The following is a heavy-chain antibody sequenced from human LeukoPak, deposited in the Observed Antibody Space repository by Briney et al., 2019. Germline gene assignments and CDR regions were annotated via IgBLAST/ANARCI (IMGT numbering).Heavy chain of an antibody. CDR1: GYTFTSNY. V-gene: IGHV1-2*02. J-gene: IGHJ6*03. CDR3: ARGAGGCCGSGSYNYMDV. Sequence: ASVKVSCKAFGYTFTSNYMHWVRQAPGQGPEWMGVISPRGGSTTHAQKFQGRVTMTRDTSISTAYMELSRLRSDDTSVYYCARGAGGCCGSGSYNYMDVWGKGTTVTISS. D-gene: IGHD3-10*01. CDR2: ISPRGGST.